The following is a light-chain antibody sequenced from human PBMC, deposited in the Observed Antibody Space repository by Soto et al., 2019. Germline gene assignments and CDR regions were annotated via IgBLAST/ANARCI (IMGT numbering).Light chain of an antibody. CDR1: QSVSNS. J-gene: IGKJ4*01. Sequence: EILLPQSPGTLSLSAGERATLSCRASQSVSNSLAWYQQKPGQAPRLLIYGASSRATGIPDRFSGSGSGTDFTLTISRLEPDEFAVYYCQQYGSSLTFGGGTKVDIK. CDR2: GAS. V-gene: IGKV3-20*01. CDR3: QQYGSSLT.